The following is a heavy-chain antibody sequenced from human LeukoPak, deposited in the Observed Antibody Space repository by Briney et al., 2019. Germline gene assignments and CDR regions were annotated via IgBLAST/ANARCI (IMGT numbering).Heavy chain of an antibody. V-gene: IGHV3-7*01. CDR3: ARERYYDYFDY. Sequence: GGSLRLSCAASGFTFSSYWMSWVRQDPGKGLEWVANIKQDGSEKYYVDSVKGRFTISRDNAKNSLYLQMNSLRAEDTAVYYCARERYYDYFDYWGQGTLVTVSS. J-gene: IGHJ4*02. D-gene: IGHD3-10*01. CDR2: IKQDGSEK. CDR1: GFTFSSYW.